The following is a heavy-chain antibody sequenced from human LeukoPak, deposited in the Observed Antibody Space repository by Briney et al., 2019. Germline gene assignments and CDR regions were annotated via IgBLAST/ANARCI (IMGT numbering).Heavy chain of an antibody. CDR2: INSDGSII. V-gene: IGHV3-74*01. CDR3: VKSLSGWYYFDY. CDR1: GFSFSTYW. Sequence: GGSLRLSCAASGFSFSTYWMHWVRQAPGKGLVWVSRINSDGSIINYADSVKGRFTISRDNSKNTLYLQMSSLRVEDTAVYYCVKSLSGWYYFDYWGQGTLVTVSS. D-gene: IGHD6-19*01. J-gene: IGHJ4*02.